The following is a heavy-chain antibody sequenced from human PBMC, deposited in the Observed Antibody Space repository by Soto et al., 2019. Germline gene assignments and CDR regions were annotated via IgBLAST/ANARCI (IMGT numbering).Heavy chain of an antibody. V-gene: IGHV1-18*04. CDR3: ARDLVLRGAGAFDI. CDR1: GYTFTSYG. CDR2: ISAYNGNT. Sequence: ASVKVSCKASGYTFTSYGISWVRQAPGQGLEWMGWISAYNGNTNYAQKLQGRVTMTTGTSTSTAYMELRSLRSDDTAVYYCARDLVLRGAGAFDIWGQGTMVAVSS. D-gene: IGHD6-6*01. J-gene: IGHJ3*02.